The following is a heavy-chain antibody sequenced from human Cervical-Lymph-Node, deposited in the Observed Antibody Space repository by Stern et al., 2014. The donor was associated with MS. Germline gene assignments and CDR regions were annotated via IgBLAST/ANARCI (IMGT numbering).Heavy chain of an antibody. CDR1: GYTFIRYY. D-gene: IGHD5/OR15-5a*01. J-gene: IGHJ6*02. CDR3: ATLYDSSGNYGMEV. CDR2: VNANGGSA. Sequence: VQLVESGAQVKKPGASVKVSCKGSGYTFIRYYIQWVRQAPGQGLEWMGIVNANGGSARYAQKFQGRVTMASDTSTSKVSMELSSLRSEDTAVYYCATLYDSSGNYGMEVWGQGTTVIVSS. V-gene: IGHV1-46*01.